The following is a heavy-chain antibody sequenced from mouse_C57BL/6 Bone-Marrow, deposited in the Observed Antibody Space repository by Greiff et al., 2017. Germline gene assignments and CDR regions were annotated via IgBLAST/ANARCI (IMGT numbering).Heavy chain of an antibody. D-gene: IGHD1-1*01. Sequence: QVQLPQSGAELARPGASVKLSCAASGYTFTSYGISWVQQTTGQGLEWIGEIYHRSGNTYYNEKVKGKATLTADKSSSTAYLELHSLTSEYSAIYLCARKGIYYYGASYWGQGTTLTVSS. CDR3: ARKGIYYYGASY. CDR2: IYHRSGNT. CDR1: GYTFTSYG. V-gene: IGHV1-81*01. J-gene: IGHJ2*01.